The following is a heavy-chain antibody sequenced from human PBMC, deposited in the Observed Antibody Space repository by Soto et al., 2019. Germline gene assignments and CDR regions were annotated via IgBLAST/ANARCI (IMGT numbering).Heavy chain of an antibody. CDR3: AKGTGTTSWFDP. V-gene: IGHV3-23*01. J-gene: IGHJ5*02. D-gene: IGHD1-7*01. Sequence: PGGSLRLSCAASGFTFSSYAMSWVRQAPGKGLEWVSAISGSGGSTYYADSVKGRFTTSRDNSXXXXYLQMNSLRAEDTAVYYFAKGTGTTSWFDPWGQGTLVTVSS. CDR2: ISGSGGST. CDR1: GFTFSSYA.